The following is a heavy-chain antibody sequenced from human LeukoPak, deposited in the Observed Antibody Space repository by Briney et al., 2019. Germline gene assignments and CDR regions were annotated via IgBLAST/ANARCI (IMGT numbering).Heavy chain of an antibody. V-gene: IGHV1-2*02. J-gene: IGHJ2*01. D-gene: IGHD2-2*01. CDR3: ARAEYQLSQFDL. CDR2: INPNSGGT. Sequence: ASVKVSCKASGYTFTGYYMHWVRQAPGQGLEGMGWINPNSGGTNYAQKFQGRVTMTRVTSISTAYMELSRLRSDDTAVYYCARAEYQLSQFDLWGRGTLVTVSS. CDR1: GYTFTGYY.